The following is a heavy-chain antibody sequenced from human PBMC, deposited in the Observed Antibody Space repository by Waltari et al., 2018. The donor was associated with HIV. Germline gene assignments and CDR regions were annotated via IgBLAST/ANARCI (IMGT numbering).Heavy chain of an antibody. CDR3: ARDQVYSGNSPGRVGMDV. V-gene: IGHV4-59*01. J-gene: IGHJ6*02. Sequence: QVRLQESGPGVVQPSETLSLTCTVSESSITSYYWSWIRQPPGRGLEWIGYISYSGSTTYPPSLKTRVTISRDTSTNQFSLRLTSVTAADTAVYYCARDQVYSGNSPGRVGMDVWGQGTTVTVSS. CDR1: ESSITSYY. CDR2: ISYSGST. D-gene: IGHD1-26*01.